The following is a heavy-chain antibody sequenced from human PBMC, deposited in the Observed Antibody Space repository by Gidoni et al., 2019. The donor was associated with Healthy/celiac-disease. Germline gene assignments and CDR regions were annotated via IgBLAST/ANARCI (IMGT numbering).Heavy chain of an antibody. CDR3: ASGLDDTGAFDI. CDR1: GGSISSGSYY. V-gene: IGHV4-61*02. D-gene: IGHD3-9*01. CDR2: IYTSGST. J-gene: IGHJ3*02. Sequence: QVQLQESGPGLVKPSQTLSLTCTASGGSISSGSYYWSWIRQPAGKGLEWIGRIYTSGSTNYNPSLKSRVTISVDTSKNQFSLKLSSVTAADTAVYYCASGLDDTGAFDIWGQGTMVTVSS.